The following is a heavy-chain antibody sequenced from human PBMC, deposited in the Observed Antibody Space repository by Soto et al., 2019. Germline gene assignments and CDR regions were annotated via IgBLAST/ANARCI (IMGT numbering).Heavy chain of an antibody. D-gene: IGHD2-2*01. Sequence: VQLVESGGGVVQPGRSLRLSCAASGFTFSSYGMHWVRQAPGKGLEWVAVIWYDGSNKYYADSVKGRFTISRDNSKNTLYLQMNSLRAEDTAVYYCARDGRKYCSSTSCWFDPWGQGTLVTVSS. CDR3: ARDGRKYCSSTSCWFDP. V-gene: IGHV3-33*01. CDR2: IWYDGSNK. J-gene: IGHJ5*02. CDR1: GFTFSSYG.